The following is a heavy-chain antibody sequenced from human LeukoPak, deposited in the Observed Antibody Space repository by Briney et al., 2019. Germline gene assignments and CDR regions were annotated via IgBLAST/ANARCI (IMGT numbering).Heavy chain of an antibody. Sequence: GGSLRLSCAASGFTFSSYSMNWVRQAPGKGLEWVSSISSSSYIYYADSVKGRFTISRDNAKNSLYLQMNSLRAEDTAVYYCARDLDSSGYSPYWGQGTLVTVSS. CDR1: GFTFSSYS. D-gene: IGHD3-22*01. V-gene: IGHV3-21*01. J-gene: IGHJ4*02. CDR3: ARDLDSSGYSPY. CDR2: ISSSSYI.